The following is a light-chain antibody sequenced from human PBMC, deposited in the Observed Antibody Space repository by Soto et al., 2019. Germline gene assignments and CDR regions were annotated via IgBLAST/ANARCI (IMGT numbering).Light chain of an antibody. J-gene: IGKJ1*01. CDR3: QQYNSYPWT. CDR1: QGISSY. CDR2: AAS. V-gene: IGKV1-9*01. Sequence: DIQLTQSPSFLSASVGDRVTITCRASQGISSYLAWYQQKPGKAPKLLIYAASTLQSGVPSRFRGSGSGTEFTLTISSLQPDDFETYYCQQYNSYPWTFGQGTKVDIK.